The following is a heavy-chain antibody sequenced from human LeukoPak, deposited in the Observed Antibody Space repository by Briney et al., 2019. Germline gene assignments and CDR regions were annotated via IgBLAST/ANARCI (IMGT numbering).Heavy chain of an antibody. D-gene: IGHD6-19*01. V-gene: IGHV3-15*07. CDR2: IKSKTDGGTT. Sequence: GGPLRLSCAASGFTFSNAWMNWVRQAPGKGLEWVGRIKSKTDGGTTDYAAPVKGRFTISRDDSKNTLYLQMNSLKTEDTAVYYCTTDWAVSSGWYLTFFDYWGQGTLVTVSS. CDR1: GFTFSNAW. J-gene: IGHJ4*02. CDR3: TTDWAVSSGWYLTFFDY.